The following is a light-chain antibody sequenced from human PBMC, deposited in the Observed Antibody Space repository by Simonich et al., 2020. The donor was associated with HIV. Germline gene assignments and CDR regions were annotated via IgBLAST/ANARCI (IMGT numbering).Light chain of an antibody. J-gene: IGKJ1*01. Sequence: IVMTQSPATLSVSPGERPTLSCMASQSVSSNLAWSQQKLCQALRLLIYGASTRATGIPARFSGSGSGTEFTLTISSLQSEDFAVYYCQQYNNWPPWTFGQGTKVEIK. CDR3: QQYNNWPPWT. V-gene: IGKV3-15*01. CDR1: QSVSSN. CDR2: GAS.